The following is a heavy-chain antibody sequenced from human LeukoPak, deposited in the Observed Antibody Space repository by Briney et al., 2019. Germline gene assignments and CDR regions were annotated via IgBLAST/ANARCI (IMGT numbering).Heavy chain of an antibody. CDR3: ASLRRDGYNWGAFDI. J-gene: IGHJ3*02. D-gene: IGHD5-24*01. CDR1: GGSISSYY. Sequence: SETLSLTCTVYGGSISSYYWSWIRQPPGKGLEWIGYIYYSGSTNYNPSLKSRVTISVDTSKNQFSLKLSSVTAADTAVYYCASLRRDGYNWGAFDIWGQGTMVTVSS. CDR2: IYYSGST. V-gene: IGHV4-59*01.